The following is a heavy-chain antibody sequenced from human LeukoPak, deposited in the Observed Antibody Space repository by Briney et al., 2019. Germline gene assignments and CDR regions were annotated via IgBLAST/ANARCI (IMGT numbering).Heavy chain of an antibody. Sequence: PGGSLRLSCAASGFIFSSYSMSWVRQAPGKELEWVSVITGSGGNTYYADSVKGRFTISRDNSKSTLCLQMNSLRAEDTAVYYCAKQLGYCSDGSCYFPYWGQGTLVTVSS. V-gene: IGHV3-23*01. CDR1: GFIFSSYS. D-gene: IGHD2-15*01. J-gene: IGHJ4*02. CDR2: ITGSGGNT. CDR3: AKQLGYCSDGSCYFPY.